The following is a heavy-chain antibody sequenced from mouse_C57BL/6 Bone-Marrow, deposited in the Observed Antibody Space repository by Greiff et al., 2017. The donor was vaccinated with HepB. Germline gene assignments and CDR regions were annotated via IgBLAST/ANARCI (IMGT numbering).Heavy chain of an antibody. V-gene: IGHV5-4*01. CDR3: ARDGRTTVVATYYAMDY. CDR2: ISDGGSYT. CDR1: GFTFSSYA. Sequence: EVQGVESGGGLVKPGGSLKLSCAASGFTFSSYAMSWVRQTPEKRLEWVATISDGGSYTYYPDNVKGRFTISRDNAKHNLYLQMSHLKSEDTAMYYGARDGRTTVVATYYAMDYWGQGTSVTVSS. D-gene: IGHD1-1*01. J-gene: IGHJ4*01.